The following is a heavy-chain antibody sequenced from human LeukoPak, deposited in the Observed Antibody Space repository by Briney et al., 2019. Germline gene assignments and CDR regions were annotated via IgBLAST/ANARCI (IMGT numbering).Heavy chain of an antibody. D-gene: IGHD3-22*01. CDR3: ARTDSSGYYPFDI. CDR1: GGSISSYY. CDR2: IYYSGST. J-gene: IGHJ3*02. V-gene: IGHV4-59*01. Sequence: SETLSLACTVSGGSISSYYWSWIRQPPGKGLEWIGYIYYSGSTNYNPSLKSRVTISVDTSKNQFSLKLSSVTAADTAVYYCARTDSSGYYPFDIWGQGTMVTVSS.